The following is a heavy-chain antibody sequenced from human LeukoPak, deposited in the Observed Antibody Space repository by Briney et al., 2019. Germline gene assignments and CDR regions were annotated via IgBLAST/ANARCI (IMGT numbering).Heavy chain of an antibody. CDR2: ISAYNGNA. Sequence: VPVKVSCKASGYTSTSYGISWVRQAPGQGLEWMGWISAYNGNANYAQKLQGRVTMTTDTSTSTAYMELRSLRSDDTAVYYCARGGYSYGWQYYFDYWGQGTLVTVSS. CDR1: GYTSTSYG. J-gene: IGHJ4*02. CDR3: ARGGYSYGWQYYFDY. D-gene: IGHD5-18*01. V-gene: IGHV1-18*01.